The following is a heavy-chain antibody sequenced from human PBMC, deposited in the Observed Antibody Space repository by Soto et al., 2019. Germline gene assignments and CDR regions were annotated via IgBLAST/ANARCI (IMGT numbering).Heavy chain of an antibody. V-gene: IGHV1-69*13. CDR3: ASGMASVWFGDPAYDAFDI. J-gene: IGHJ3*02. CDR2: IFPIFGTA. CDR1: GGTFSSYA. Sequence: GASVKVSCKASGGTFSSYAISWVRQAPGQGLEWMGGIFPIFGTANYAQKFQGRVTITADESTSTAYMELSSLRSEDTAVYYCASGMASVWFGDPAYDAFDIWGQGTMVTVSS. D-gene: IGHD3-10*01.